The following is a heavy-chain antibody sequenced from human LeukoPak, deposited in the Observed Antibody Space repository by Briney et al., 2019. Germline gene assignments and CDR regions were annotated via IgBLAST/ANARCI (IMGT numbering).Heavy chain of an antibody. V-gene: IGHV1-69*06. D-gene: IGHD1-26*01. J-gene: IGHJ3*02. CDR3: ARDFGGTLTQHDAFDI. CDR1: GYTFTSYG. CDR2: IIPIFGTA. Sequence: ASVKVSCKASGYTFTSYGISWVRQAPGQGLEWMGGIIPIFGTANYAQKFQGRVTITADKSTSTAYMELSSLRSEDTAVYYCARDFGGTLTQHDAFDIWGQGTMVTVSS.